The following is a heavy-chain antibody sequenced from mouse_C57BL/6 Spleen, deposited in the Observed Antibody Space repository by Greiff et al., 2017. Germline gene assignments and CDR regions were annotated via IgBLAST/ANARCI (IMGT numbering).Heavy chain of an antibody. CDR2: IYPGSGNT. CDR3: AREDYYGSLYFDY. D-gene: IGHD1-1*01. Sequence: QVHVKQSGAELVRPGASVKLSCKASGYTFTDYYINWVKQRPGQGLEWIARIYPGSGNTYYNEKFKGKATLTAEKSSSTAYMQLSSLTYEDSAVXVCAREDYYGSLYFDYWGQGTTLTVSS. V-gene: IGHV1-76*01. J-gene: IGHJ2*01. CDR1: GYTFTDYY.